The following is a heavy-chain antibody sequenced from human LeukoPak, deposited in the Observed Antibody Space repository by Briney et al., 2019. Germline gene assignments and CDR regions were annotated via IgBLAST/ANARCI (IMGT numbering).Heavy chain of an antibody. CDR3: ARLLDWRFDY. J-gene: IGHJ4*02. CDR1: GFTYSSYS. V-gene: IGHV3-21*01. CDR2: ISSSSSYI. Sequence: PGGSLRLSCAASGFTYSSYSMNWVRQAPGKGLEWVSSISSSSSYIYYADSVKGRFTISRDNAKNSLYLQMNSLRAEDTAVYYCARLLDWRFDYWGQGTLVTVSS. D-gene: IGHD3-9*01.